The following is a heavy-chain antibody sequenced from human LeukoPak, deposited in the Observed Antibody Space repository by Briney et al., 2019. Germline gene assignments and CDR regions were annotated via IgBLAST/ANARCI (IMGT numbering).Heavy chain of an antibody. Sequence: GGSVRLSCAASGFTFSSYAMSWVRQAPGKGLEWVSAISSSGGSTYYADSVEGRLTISRHNSKHTLYLQMNSLRAEDTAVYYCAHSSSWFYYWGQGTLVTVSS. CDR2: ISSSGGST. CDR3: AHSSSWFYY. D-gene: IGHD6-13*01. J-gene: IGHJ4*02. CDR1: GFTFSSYA. V-gene: IGHV3-23*01.